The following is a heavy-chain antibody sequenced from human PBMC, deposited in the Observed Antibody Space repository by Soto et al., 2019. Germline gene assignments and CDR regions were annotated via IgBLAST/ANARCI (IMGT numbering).Heavy chain of an antibody. D-gene: IGHD1-7*01. J-gene: IGHJ3*02. CDR3: ARDPQTGTTAPPFDI. V-gene: IGHV1-18*01. CDR2: ISAYNGNT. CDR1: GYTFTSYG. Sequence: QVQLVQSGAEVKKPGASVKVSCKASGYTFTSYGISWVRQAPGQGLEWMGWISAYNGNTNYAQKLQGRVTMTTDTSTSTAYMEPRSLRSDDTAVYYCARDPQTGTTAPPFDIWGQGTMVTVSS.